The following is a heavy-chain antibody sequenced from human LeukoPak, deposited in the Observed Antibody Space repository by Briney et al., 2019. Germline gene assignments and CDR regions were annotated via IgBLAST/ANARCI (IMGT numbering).Heavy chain of an antibody. CDR1: GFTFGAYA. D-gene: IGHD2-2*01. CDR2: IRSKAYGGTA. V-gene: IGHV3-49*04. CDR3: TRDQGVPGANTREYFDY. J-gene: IGHJ4*02. Sequence: GGSLRLSCTASGFTFGAYAMSWVRQAPGKGLEWVGFIRSKAYGGTADYAASIKGRFTISRDDSKTIAYLQMNSLKTEDSAVYYCTRDQGVPGANTREYFDYWGRGTLVTVSS.